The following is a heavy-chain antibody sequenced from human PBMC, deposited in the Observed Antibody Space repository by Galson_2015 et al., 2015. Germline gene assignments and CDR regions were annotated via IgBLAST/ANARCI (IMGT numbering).Heavy chain of an antibody. Sequence: SLRLSCAASGFTFDDYAMHWVRQAPGKGLEWVSGISWNSGSIGYADSVKGRFTISRDNAKNSLYLQMNSLRAEDTALYYCAKDISYGSGSYTFDYWGQGTLVTVSS. J-gene: IGHJ4*02. CDR1: GFTFDDYA. V-gene: IGHV3-9*01. CDR3: AKDISYGSGSYTFDY. CDR2: ISWNSGSI. D-gene: IGHD3-10*01.